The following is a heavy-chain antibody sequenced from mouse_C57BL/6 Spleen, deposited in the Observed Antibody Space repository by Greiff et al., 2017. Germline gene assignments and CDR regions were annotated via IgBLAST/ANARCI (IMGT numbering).Heavy chain of an antibody. CDR2: INTNYGTT. D-gene: IGHD1-1*01. Sequence: VQLKQSGPELVKPGASVKISCKASGYSFTDYNMNWVKQSNGKSLEWIGVINTNYGTTSYNQKSKGKATLTVGQSSSTAYMQLNSLTSEYSAVYYCARRRNNYYGSGELYFDVGGTGTTVTVSS. V-gene: IGHV1-39*01. CDR1: GYSFTDYN. CDR3: ARRRNNYYGSGELYFDV. J-gene: IGHJ1*03.